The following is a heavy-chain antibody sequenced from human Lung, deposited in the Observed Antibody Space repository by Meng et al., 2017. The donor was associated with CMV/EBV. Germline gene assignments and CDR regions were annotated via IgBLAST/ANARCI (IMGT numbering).Heavy chain of an antibody. CDR2: ISSSGSTI. D-gene: IGHD2-2*01. CDR1: GFTFSSYE. Sequence: GGSLRLSCAASGFTFSSYEMNWVRQAPGKGLEWVSYISSSGSTIYYADSVKGRFTISRDNAKNSLYLQMNSLRAEDTAVYYCARYCSSTSCPLGYDAFDIWGQGTMVXVSS. V-gene: IGHV3-48*03. CDR3: ARYCSSTSCPLGYDAFDI. J-gene: IGHJ3*02.